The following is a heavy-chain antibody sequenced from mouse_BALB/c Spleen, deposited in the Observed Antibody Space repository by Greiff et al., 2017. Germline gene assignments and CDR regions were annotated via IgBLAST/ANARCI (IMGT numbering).Heavy chain of an antibody. D-gene: IGHD1-1*01. CDR2: INPSTGYT. J-gene: IGHJ3*01. CDR1: GYTFTSYW. V-gene: IGHV1-7*01. Sequence: QAQLQQSGAELAKPGASVKMSCMASGYTFTSYWMSWVKQRPGQGLEWIGYINPSTGYTEYNQKFKDKATLTADKSSSTAYMQLSSLTSEDSAVYYGERSYYGSSLAWFAYWGQGTLVTVSA. CDR3: ERSYYGSSLAWFAY.